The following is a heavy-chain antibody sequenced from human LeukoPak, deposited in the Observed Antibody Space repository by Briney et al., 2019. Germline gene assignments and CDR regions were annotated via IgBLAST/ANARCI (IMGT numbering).Heavy chain of an antibody. J-gene: IGHJ4*02. CDR1: GYTFTDYY. Sequence: ASVTVSCKASGYTFTDYYVHWVRQAPGKGLEWMGGFDPEDGETIYAQRFQGRVTMTEDTSTDTAYMELSSLRSEDTAVYYCATAPYYYDSTTLFDYWGRGTLVTVSS. CDR2: FDPEDGET. CDR3: ATAPYYYDSTTLFDY. D-gene: IGHD3-22*01. V-gene: IGHV1-24*01.